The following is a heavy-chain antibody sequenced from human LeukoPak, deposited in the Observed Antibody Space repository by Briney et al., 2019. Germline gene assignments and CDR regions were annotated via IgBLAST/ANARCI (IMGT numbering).Heavy chain of an antibody. V-gene: IGHV1-2*02. CDR1: GYTFTSYY. D-gene: IGHD4-23*01. CDR2: INPNSGGT. CDR3: ARDRTPNDYGGNSAFDY. Sequence: GSVKVSCKASGYTFTSYYMHWVRQAPGQGLEWMGWINPNSGGTNYAQKFQGRVTMTRDTSISTAYMELSRLRSDDTAVYYCARDRTPNDYGGNSAFDYWGQGTLVTVSS. J-gene: IGHJ4*02.